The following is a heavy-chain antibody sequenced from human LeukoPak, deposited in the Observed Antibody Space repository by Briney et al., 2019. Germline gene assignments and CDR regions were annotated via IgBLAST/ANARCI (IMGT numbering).Heavy chain of an antibody. V-gene: IGHV1-69*10. CDR3: ARSGYSYGSRHYYFDY. CDR2: IIAIFGIA. CDR1: GGTFISYA. Sequence: GASVRVSCKASGGTFISYAISWVRQAPGQGGEWMGRIIAIFGIANYAQKFQGRVTITADKSTSTAYMELSSLRSEDTAVYYCARSGYSYGSRHYYFDYWGQGTLVTVSS. J-gene: IGHJ4*02. D-gene: IGHD5-18*01.